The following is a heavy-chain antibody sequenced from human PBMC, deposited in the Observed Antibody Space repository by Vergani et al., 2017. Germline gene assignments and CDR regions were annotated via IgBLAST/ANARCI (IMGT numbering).Heavy chain of an antibody. D-gene: IGHD5-24*01. J-gene: IGHJ4*02. Sequence: EVQLVESGGGLVKPGGSLRLSCAASGFTFSSYSMNWVRQAPGKGLEWVSSISSSSSDIYYADSVKGRFTISRDNAKNSLYLQMNSLRAEDTAVYYCARDYLVEMATTKIEPIDYWGQGTLVTVSS. CDR1: GFTFSSYS. CDR2: ISSSSSDI. V-gene: IGHV3-21*01. CDR3: ARDYLVEMATTKIEPIDY.